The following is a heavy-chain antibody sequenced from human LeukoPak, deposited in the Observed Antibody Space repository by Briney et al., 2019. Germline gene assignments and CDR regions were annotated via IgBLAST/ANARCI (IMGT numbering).Heavy chain of an antibody. CDR1: GFTFSDSY. J-gene: IGHJ6*03. CDR3: AKDSKIVGATFRSYHYMDV. Sequence: GGSLRLSCAASGFTFSDSYMSWIRQSPGKGLEWVSAIRGSGDRTHYADSVKGRFTISRDNSKNTLYLQMNSLRAEDTAVYYCAKDSKIVGATFRSYHYMDVWGKGTAVTVSS. CDR2: IRGSGDRT. V-gene: IGHV3-23*01. D-gene: IGHD1-26*01.